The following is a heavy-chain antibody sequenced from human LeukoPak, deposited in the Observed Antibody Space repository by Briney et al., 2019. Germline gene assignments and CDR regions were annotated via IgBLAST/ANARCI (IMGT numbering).Heavy chain of an antibody. CDR3: ARGPREYYDSSGYYLDYYYGMDV. CDR1: GGSFSGYY. J-gene: IGHJ6*02. V-gene: IGHV4-34*01. Sequence: PSETLSLTCAVHGGSFSGYYWSWIRQPPGKGLEWIGEINHSGSTNYNPSLKSRVTISVDTSKNQFSLKLSSVTAADTAVYYCARGPREYYDSSGYYLDYYYGMDVWGQGTTVAVSS. CDR2: INHSGST. D-gene: IGHD3-22*01.